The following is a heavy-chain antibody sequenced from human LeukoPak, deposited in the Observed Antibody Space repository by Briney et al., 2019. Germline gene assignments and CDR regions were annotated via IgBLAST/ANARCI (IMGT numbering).Heavy chain of an antibody. CDR1: GFTLENYW. D-gene: IGHD6-19*01. V-gene: IGHV3-7*03. Sequence: PGGSLRLSCTASGFTLENYWMNWVRQAPGKGPEWVANIKQDGSVEHYLDSVKGRFTISRDNSKNTLYLQMNSLRAEDTAVYYCAKTHSSGWLFGYWGLGTLVTVSS. J-gene: IGHJ4*02. CDR3: AKTHSSGWLFGY. CDR2: IKQDGSVE.